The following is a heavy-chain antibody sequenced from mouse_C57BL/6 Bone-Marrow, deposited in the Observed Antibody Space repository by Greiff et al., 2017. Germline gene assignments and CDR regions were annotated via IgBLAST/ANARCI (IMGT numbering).Heavy chain of an antibody. J-gene: IGHJ2*01. Sequence: EVQLQQSGPELVKPGASVKISCKASGYTFTDYYMNWVKQSHGKSLEWIGDINPNNGGTSYNQKFKGKATLTVDKSSSTAYMELRSLTSEDSAVYYCARNTTVVDYWGQGTTLTVSS. CDR1: GYTFTDYY. D-gene: IGHD1-1*01. CDR3: ARNTTVVDY. V-gene: IGHV1-26*01. CDR2: INPNNGGT.